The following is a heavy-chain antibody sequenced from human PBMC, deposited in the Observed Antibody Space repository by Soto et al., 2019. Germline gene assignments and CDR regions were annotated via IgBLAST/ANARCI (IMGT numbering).Heavy chain of an antibody. J-gene: IGHJ6*02. CDR2: IIPILGIA. V-gene: IGHV1-69*02. D-gene: IGHD3-9*01. Sequence: QVQLVQSGAEVKKPGSSVKVSCKASGGTFSSYTISWVRQAPGQGLEWMGRIIPILGIANYAQKFQGRVTITVDKSTSTAYMELSSLRSEDTAVYYCATQTGYPRHYGMDVWGQGTTVTVSS. CDR1: GGTFSSYT. CDR3: ATQTGYPRHYGMDV.